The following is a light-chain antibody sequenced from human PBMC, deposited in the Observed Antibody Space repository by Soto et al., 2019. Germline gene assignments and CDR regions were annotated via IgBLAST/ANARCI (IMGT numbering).Light chain of an antibody. J-gene: IGKJ2*01. CDR1: QSVSSSY. V-gene: IGKV3-20*01. CDR3: QQYGSSPQFT. Sequence: EIVLTQSPGTLSLSPGERATLSCRASQSVSSSYLAWYQQKPGQAPRLLIYGASSRATGIPDRFSGSGSGTDFTLTISRLEPEDFAVYYCQQYGSSPQFTFGHGTKLDIK. CDR2: GAS.